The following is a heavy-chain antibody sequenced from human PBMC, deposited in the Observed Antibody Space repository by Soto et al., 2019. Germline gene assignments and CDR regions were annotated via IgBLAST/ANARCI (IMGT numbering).Heavy chain of an antibody. J-gene: IGHJ4*02. D-gene: IGHD6-13*01. CDR2: IIPIFGTA. Sequence: QVQLVQSGAEVQKPGSSVKVSCKASGGTFSSYAISWVRQSPGQWLEWMGGIIPIFGTANYAQKFQGRVTIPAAESTSTAYMELSRLRSEDTAVYYCARHVRSSWYPDYWSQGTLVTVSS. CDR3: ARHVRSSWYPDY. V-gene: IGHV1-69*01. CDR1: GGTFSSYA.